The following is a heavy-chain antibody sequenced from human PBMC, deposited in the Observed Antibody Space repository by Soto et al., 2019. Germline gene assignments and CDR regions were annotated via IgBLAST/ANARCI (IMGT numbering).Heavy chain of an antibody. V-gene: IGHV1-69*12. CDR3: AGEIGGTGLHL. D-gene: IGHD3-9*01. CDR1: GGTFKNYG. J-gene: IGHJ5*02. CDR2: IIPMFGTT. Sequence: QVQLVQSGAEVKKPESSVKVSCRTSGGTFKNYGFSWVRQAPGQGLEWMGGIIPMFGTTNYGQIFQGRLTITADESTSTASMELSSLKPEDTAVYYCAGEIGGTGLHLWGQGTLVTVSS.